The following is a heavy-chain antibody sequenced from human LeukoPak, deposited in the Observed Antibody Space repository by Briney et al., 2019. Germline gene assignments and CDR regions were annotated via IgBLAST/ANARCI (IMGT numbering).Heavy chain of an antibody. D-gene: IGHD2-15*01. CDR2: DGAGGGGP. CDR1: GFTFSSYG. CDR3: AKEDVGAAPDY. Sequence: PGGSLRLSCAAPGFTFSSYGMSWIRQAPGKGLEWVSADGAGGGGPYYADSVNGRFTMPRDNSENMLYLQMDSLRVEDTAVYYCAKEDVGAAPDYWGQGTLVTVSS. V-gene: IGHV3-23*01. J-gene: IGHJ4*02.